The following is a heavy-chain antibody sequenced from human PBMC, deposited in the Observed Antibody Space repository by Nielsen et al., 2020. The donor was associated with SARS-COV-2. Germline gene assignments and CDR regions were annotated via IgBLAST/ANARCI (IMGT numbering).Heavy chain of an antibody. J-gene: IGHJ4*02. V-gene: IGHV4-39*01. D-gene: IGHD6-6*01. CDR1: GGSTSSNTHY. CDR2: VHYSENT. CDR3: ARRLAYSSSSGDFDS. Sequence: SETLSPTCTVSGGSTSSNTHYWDWIRQPPGKGLEWLGSVHYSENTYYNPSLKSRVTLSVDTPKNQVSLKLSSVTAADTAVYYCARRLAYSSSSGDFDSWGQGTLVTVSS.